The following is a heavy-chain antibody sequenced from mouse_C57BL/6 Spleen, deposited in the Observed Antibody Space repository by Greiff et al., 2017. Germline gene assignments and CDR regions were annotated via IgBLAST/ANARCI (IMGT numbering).Heavy chain of an antibody. J-gene: IGHJ3*01. CDR3: ARWTYGNPGWFAY. V-gene: IGHV1-26*01. CDR2: INPNNGGT. Sequence: VQLQQSGPELVKPGASVKISCKASGYTFTDYYMNWVKQSHGKSLEWIGDINPNNGGTSSNQKFKGKATLTVDKSSSTAYMELRSLTSEDSAVXYSARWTYGNPGWFAYWGQGTLVTVSA. CDR1: GYTFTDYY. D-gene: IGHD2-1*01.